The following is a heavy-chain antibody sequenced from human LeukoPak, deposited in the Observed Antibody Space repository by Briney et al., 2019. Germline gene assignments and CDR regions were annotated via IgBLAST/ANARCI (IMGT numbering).Heavy chain of an antibody. CDR1: GGSISSYY. CDR3: ARDTGGPTETRYYYYYGMDV. Sequence: PSETLSLTCTVPGGSISSYYWSWIRQPPGKGLEWIGYIYYSGSTNYNPSLKSRVTISVDTSKNQFSLKLSSVTAADTAVYYCARDTGGPTETRYYYYYGMDVWGQGTTVTVSS. J-gene: IGHJ6*02. D-gene: IGHD4-17*01. CDR2: IYYSGST. V-gene: IGHV4-59*12.